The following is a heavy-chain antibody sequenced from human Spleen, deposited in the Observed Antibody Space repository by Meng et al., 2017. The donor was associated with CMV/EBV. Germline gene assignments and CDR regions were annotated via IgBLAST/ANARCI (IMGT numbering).Heavy chain of an antibody. CDR2: IYSAGST. Sequence: GESLKISCAASGFSVSSQYMSWVRQAPGKGLEWVSVIYSAGSTYYADSVKGRFTISRDNSRNTLYFQMNSLRAEDTAVYYCARVVGLHFDYWGQGTLVTVSS. CDR3: ARVVGLHFDY. V-gene: IGHV3-53*01. D-gene: IGHD2-15*01. CDR1: GFSVSSQY. J-gene: IGHJ4*02.